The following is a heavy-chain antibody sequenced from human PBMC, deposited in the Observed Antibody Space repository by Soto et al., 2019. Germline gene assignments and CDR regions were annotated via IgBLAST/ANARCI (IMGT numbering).Heavy chain of an antibody. V-gene: IGHV4-34*01. Sequence: SETLSLTCAVYGGSFSGYYWSWIRQPPGKGLEWIGEINHSGSTNYNPSLKSRVTISVDTSKNQFSLKLSSVTAADTAVYYCARGYSSSDLDYWGQGTLVTVSS. CDR3: ARGYSSSDLDY. D-gene: IGHD6-6*01. CDR1: GGSFSGYY. CDR2: INHSGST. J-gene: IGHJ4*02.